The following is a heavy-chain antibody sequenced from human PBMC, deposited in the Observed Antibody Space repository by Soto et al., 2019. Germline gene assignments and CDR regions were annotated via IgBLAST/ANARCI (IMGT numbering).Heavy chain of an antibody. CDR1: GGTFSSYA. CDR2: IIPIFGTA. V-gene: IGHV1-69*06. CDR3: ASTKITIFGVVTLYYFDY. D-gene: IGHD3-3*01. Sequence: SVKVSCKASGGTFSSYAISWVRQAPGQGLEWMGGIIPIFGTANYAQKFQGRVTITADKSTCTAYMELSSLRSEDTAVYYCASTKITIFGVVTLYYFDYWGQGTLVTVSS. J-gene: IGHJ4*02.